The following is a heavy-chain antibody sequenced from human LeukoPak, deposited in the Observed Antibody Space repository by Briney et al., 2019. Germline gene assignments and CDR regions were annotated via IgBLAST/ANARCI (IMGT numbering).Heavy chain of an antibody. D-gene: IGHD1-26*01. CDR2: IWYDGSNK. CDR1: GFTFSSYG. Sequence: GSLRLSCAASGFTFSSYGMHWVRQAPGKGLEWVAVIWYDGSNKYYADSVKGRFTISRDNSKNTLYLQMNSLRAEDTAVYYCAKSPIVGAIVYGMDVWGQGTTVTVSS. J-gene: IGHJ6*02. CDR3: AKSPIVGAIVYGMDV. V-gene: IGHV3-33*06.